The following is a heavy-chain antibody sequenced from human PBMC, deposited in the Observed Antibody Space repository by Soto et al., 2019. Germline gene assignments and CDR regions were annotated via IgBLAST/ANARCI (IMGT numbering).Heavy chain of an antibody. D-gene: IGHD3-22*01. Sequence: SENLSLTCAVYGGSFSDYYWTWIRQSPERGLEWVGEINLNGYTKYSPSLQSRVTLSVDTTKKQVSLRLSSVTAADTAVYYCASVAWYNSAYYFFAFWGQG. CDR2: INLNGYT. V-gene: IGHV4-34*01. J-gene: IGHJ4*02. CDR1: GGSFSDYY. CDR3: ASVAWYNSAYYFFAF.